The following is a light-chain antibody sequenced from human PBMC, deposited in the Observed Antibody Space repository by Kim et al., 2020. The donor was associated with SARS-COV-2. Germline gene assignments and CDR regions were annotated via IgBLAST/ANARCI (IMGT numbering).Light chain of an antibody. V-gene: IGKV3-11*01. J-gene: IGKJ4*01. CDR2: EAS. CDR1: QSVSRS. CDR3: QQRSNWPLT. Sequence: SLSPGERATLSCRASQSVSRSIAWYQQKPGQAPRLLIYEASNRATGIPARFSGSGSGTDFTLTISSLEPEDFAVYYCQQRSNWPLTFGGGTKVEI.